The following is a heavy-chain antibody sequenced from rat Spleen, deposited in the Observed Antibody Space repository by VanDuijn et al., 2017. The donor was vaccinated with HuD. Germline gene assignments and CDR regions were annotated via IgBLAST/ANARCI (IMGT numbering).Heavy chain of an antibody. CDR1: GFTFSDYY. D-gene: IGHD1-10*01. V-gene: IGHV5-29*01. Sequence: EVQLVESDGGLVQPGRSLKLSCAASGFTFSDYYMAWVRQAPTKGLEWVATISYDGSSTYYRDSVKGRFTISRDNAKSTLYLQMDSLRSEDTATYYCARENFGTTFAHWGQGTLVTVSS. CDR3: ARENFGTTFAH. J-gene: IGHJ3*01. CDR2: ISYDGSST.